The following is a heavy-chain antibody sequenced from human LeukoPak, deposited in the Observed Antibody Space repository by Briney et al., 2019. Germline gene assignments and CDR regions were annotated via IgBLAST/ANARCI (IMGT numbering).Heavy chain of an antibody. Sequence: GGSLRLSCAASGFTFDDYGMSWVRQAPGKGLEWVSGINWNGGSTGYADSVKGRFTISRDNAENSLYLQMNSLRAEDTALYYCARGGRGAYYYYYMDVWGRGTTVTVSS. CDR3: ARGGRGAYYYYYMDV. V-gene: IGHV3-20*04. CDR1: GFTFDDYG. D-gene: IGHD4/OR15-4a*01. J-gene: IGHJ6*03. CDR2: INWNGGST.